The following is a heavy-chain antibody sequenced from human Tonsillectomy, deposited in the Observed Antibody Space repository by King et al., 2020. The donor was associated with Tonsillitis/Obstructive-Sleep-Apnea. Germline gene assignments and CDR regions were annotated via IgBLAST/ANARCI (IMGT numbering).Heavy chain of an antibody. CDR1: GFTFRIYA. CDR2: ISASGNDT. J-gene: IGHJ6*03. Sequence: EVQLVESGGGLAQPGGSLRLSCAASGFTFRIYAMSWVRQAPGKGLEWVSAISASGNDTYSADSVKGRFTISRDNSKNKLFLQVNSLRAEDTAVYYCARAPPALLYYYMDVWGKGTTVTVAS. CDR3: ARAPPALLYYYMDV. V-gene: IGHV3-23*04.